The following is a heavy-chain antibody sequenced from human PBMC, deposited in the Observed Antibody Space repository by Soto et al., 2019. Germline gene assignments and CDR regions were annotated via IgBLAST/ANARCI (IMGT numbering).Heavy chain of an antibody. CDR1: GFTFGDYA. V-gene: IGHV3-49*03. CDR2: IRSKAYGGTT. Sequence: GGSLRLSCTASGFTFGDYAMSWFRQAPGKGLEWVGFIRSKAYGGTTEYAASVKGRFTISRDDSKSIAYLQMNSLKTEDTAVYYCTRMGISYYYGSGSYYNVMDVWGQGTTVTVSS. J-gene: IGHJ6*02. D-gene: IGHD3-10*01. CDR3: TRMGISYYYGSGSYYNVMDV.